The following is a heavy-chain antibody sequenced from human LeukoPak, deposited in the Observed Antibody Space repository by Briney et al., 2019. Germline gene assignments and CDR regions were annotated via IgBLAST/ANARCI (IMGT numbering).Heavy chain of an antibody. D-gene: IGHD3-10*01. J-gene: IGHJ6*02. CDR1: GGTFSSYA. CDR2: IIPILGIA. CDR3: ARDRSYGSGRIPYYYYGMDV. Sequence: SVKVSCKASGGTFSSYAISWVRQAPGRGLEWMGRIIPILGIANYAQKFQGRVTITADKSTSTAYMELSSLRSEDTAVYYCARDRSYGSGRIPYYYYGMDVWGQGTTVTVSS. V-gene: IGHV1-69*04.